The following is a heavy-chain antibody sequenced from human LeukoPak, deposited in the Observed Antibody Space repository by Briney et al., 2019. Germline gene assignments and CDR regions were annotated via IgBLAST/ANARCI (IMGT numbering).Heavy chain of an antibody. Sequence: SVKVSCKASGGTFSSYAISWVRQAPGQGLEWMGGIIPIFGTANYAQKFQGRVTITADESTSTAYMELSSLRSEDTAVYYCARGWLPTGGFAFDIWGQGTMVTVSS. CDR3: ARGWLPTGGFAFDI. CDR2: IIPIFGTA. D-gene: IGHD5-24*01. V-gene: IGHV1-69*13. J-gene: IGHJ3*02. CDR1: GGTFSSYA.